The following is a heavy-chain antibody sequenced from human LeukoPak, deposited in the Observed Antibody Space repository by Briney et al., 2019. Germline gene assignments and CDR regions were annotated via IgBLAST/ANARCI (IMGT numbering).Heavy chain of an antibody. Sequence: SETLSLTCTVSGGSISSSYWSWIRQPPGKGLEWIGNIYYTGSTNYNPSLKSRVTISVDTSKLQFSLKLSSVTAADTAVYYCATSMTTVPTGYNWFDPWGQGTLVTVSS. CDR1: GGSISSSY. D-gene: IGHD4-17*01. CDR3: ATSMTTVPTGYNWFDP. J-gene: IGHJ5*02. CDR2: IYYTGST. V-gene: IGHV4-59*03.